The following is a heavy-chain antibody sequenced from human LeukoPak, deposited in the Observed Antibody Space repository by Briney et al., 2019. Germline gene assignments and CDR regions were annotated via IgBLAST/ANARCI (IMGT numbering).Heavy chain of an antibody. CDR3: ARDRVPGYYDSSGYFFFDY. J-gene: IGHJ4*02. V-gene: IGHV3-53*04. D-gene: IGHD3-22*01. Sequence: GGSLRPSCAASGFTVSSNYMSWVRQAPGKGLEWVSVIYSGGSTYYADSVKGRFTISRHNSKNTLYLQMNSLRAEDTAVYYCARDRVPGYYDSSGYFFFDYWGQGTLVTVSS. CDR2: IYSGGST. CDR1: GFTVSSNY.